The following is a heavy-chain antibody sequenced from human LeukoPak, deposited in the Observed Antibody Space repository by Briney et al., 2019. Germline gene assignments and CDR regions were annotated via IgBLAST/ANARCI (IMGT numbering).Heavy chain of an antibody. CDR1: GFTFSSYS. J-gene: IGHJ4*02. CDR2: ISSGSDYI. D-gene: IGHD4-17*01. V-gene: IGHV3-21*01. Sequence: GGSLRLSCAASGFTFSSYSMNWVRQAPGKGLKWVSSISSGSDYIHYADSVKGRFTISRDNAKNSLYLQMNCLRAEDTAVYYCAREGYGDYYFDFGAGEPWSPSPQ. CDR3: AREGYGDYYFD.